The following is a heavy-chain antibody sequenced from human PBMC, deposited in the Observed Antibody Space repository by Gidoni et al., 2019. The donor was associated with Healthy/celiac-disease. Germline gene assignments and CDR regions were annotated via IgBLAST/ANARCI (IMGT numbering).Heavy chain of an antibody. J-gene: IGHJ5*02. V-gene: IGHV3-9*01. CDR1: GFTFDDYA. CDR3: AKDYMGPTLQPHNWFDP. D-gene: IGHD1-1*01. CDR2: ISWNSGSI. Sequence: EVQLVESGGGLVQPGRSLRLSCAASGFTFDDYAMHWVRQAPGKGLEWVSGISWNSGSIGYADSVKGRFTISRDNAKNSLYLQMNSLRAEDTALYYCAKDYMGPTLQPHNWFDPWGQGTLVTVSS.